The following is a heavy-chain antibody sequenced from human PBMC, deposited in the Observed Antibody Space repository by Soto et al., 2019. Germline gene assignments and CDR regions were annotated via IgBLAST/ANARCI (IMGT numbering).Heavy chain of an antibody. J-gene: IGHJ6*02. D-gene: IGHD3-3*01. CDR1: GFTFSSYA. V-gene: IGHV3-64D*08. Sequence: GGSLRLSCSASGFTFSSYAMHWVRQAPGKGLEYVSAISSNGGSTYYADSVKGRFTISRDNSKNTLYLQMSSLRAEDTAVYYCEVRFLEWLFDYYYGMDVWGQGTTVTVSS. CDR2: ISSNGGST. CDR3: EVRFLEWLFDYYYGMDV.